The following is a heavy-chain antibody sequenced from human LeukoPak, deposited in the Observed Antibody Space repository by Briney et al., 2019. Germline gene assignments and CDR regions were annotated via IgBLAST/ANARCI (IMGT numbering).Heavy chain of an antibody. CDR3: ARLLYYYGMDV. V-gene: IGHV1-2*02. CDR2: INSDSGGT. CDR1: GYTFTGDF. J-gene: IGHJ6*02. Sequence: ASVKVSCKASGYTFTGDFIHWVRQAPGQGLEWMGWINSDSGGTNYARKFQGRVTMTRDTSISTAYMELSSLRSDDTAVYYCARLLYYYGMDVWGQGTTVTVSS.